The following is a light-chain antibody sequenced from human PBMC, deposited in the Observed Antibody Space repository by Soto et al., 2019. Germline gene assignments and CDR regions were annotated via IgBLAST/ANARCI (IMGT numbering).Light chain of an antibody. Sequence: DIQMTQSPSTLSASVGDRVTITCRASQSINNWLAWYQQKPGKAPKLLIYRASSLETGVPSRFSGSGSGTDFSLTIGSLQPDDFATYYCQQYNNYPWTFGQGTKVDIK. CDR2: RAS. CDR1: QSINNW. V-gene: IGKV1-5*03. J-gene: IGKJ1*01. CDR3: QQYNNYPWT.